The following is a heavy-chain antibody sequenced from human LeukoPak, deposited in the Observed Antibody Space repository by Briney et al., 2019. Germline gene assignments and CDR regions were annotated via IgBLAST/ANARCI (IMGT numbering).Heavy chain of an antibody. V-gene: IGHV4-4*07. CDR3: ARDITMGATTGGFFDS. D-gene: IGHD1-26*01. J-gene: IGHJ4*02. CDR2: IYTSGST. Sequence: SGTLSLTCTVSGGSFSSYYWSWIRQPAGKGLEWIGRIYTSGSTNYNPSLKSRVTMSVDTSKNQFSLKLSSVTAADTAVYYYARDITMGATTGGFFDSWGQGTLVTVSS. CDR1: GGSFSSYY.